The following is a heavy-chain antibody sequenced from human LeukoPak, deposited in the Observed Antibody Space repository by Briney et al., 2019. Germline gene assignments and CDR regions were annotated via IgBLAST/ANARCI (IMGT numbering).Heavy chain of an antibody. J-gene: IGHJ4*02. CDR3: ASMDPMTTVTTSGNY. CDR1: GFTFSSYW. D-gene: IGHD4-17*01. CDR2: INHSGST. V-gene: IGHV4-34*01. Sequence: GSLRLSCAASGFTFSSYWMSWVRQAPGKGLEWIGEINHSGSTNYNPSLKSRVTISVDKSKNQFSLKLSSVTAADTAVYYCASMDPMTTVTTSGNYWGQGTLVTVSS.